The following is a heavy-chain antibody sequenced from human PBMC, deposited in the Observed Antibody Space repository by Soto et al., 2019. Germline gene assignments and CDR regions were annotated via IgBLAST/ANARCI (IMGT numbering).Heavy chain of an antibody. CDR3: AKDKGSSGYEIDH. V-gene: IGHV3-23*01. CDR2: ISGSGGST. Sequence: EVQLLESGGGLVQPGGSLRLSCAASGFTFSNYAVTWVRQAPGKGLEWVSTISGSGGSTYYADSVKGRFTISRANSKNTLYLQMNSLRSEATAVYYCAKDKGSSGYEIDHWGQGTLVTVAS. J-gene: IGHJ4*02. CDR1: GFTFSNYA. D-gene: IGHD6-13*01.